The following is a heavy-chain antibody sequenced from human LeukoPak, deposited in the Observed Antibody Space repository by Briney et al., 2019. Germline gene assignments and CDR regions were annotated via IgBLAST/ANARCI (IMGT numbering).Heavy chain of an antibody. Sequence: PSETLSLTCTVSGGSISSGGYYWSWIRQHPGKGMEWIGYICYSGSTYYNPSLKSRVTISVDTSKNQFSLKLSSVTAADTAVYYCARGVVVITHQTNWFDPWGQGTLVTVSS. D-gene: IGHD3-22*01. CDR1: GGSISSGGYY. V-gene: IGHV4-31*03. CDR3: ARGVVVITHQTNWFDP. J-gene: IGHJ5*02. CDR2: ICYSGST.